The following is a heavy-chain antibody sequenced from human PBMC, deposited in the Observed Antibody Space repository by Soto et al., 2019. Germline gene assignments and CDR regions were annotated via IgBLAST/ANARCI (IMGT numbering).Heavy chain of an antibody. CDR3: AHVYWAAAGTRYYFDY. J-gene: IGHJ4*02. CDR1: GFSLTTDAVG. V-gene: IGHV2-5*02. D-gene: IGHD6-19*01. Sequence: QITLKESGPTLVKPTQTLTLTCTFSGFSLTTDAVGVGWIRQPPVKALEWLALIYWDDDKRYSPSLKSRLTITKDASRNQVVLTLTNMDPADTATYYCAHVYWAAAGTRYYFDYWGQGTLVTVSS. CDR2: IYWDDDK.